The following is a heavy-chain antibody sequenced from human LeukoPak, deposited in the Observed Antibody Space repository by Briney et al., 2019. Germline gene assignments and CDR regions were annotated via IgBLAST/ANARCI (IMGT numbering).Heavy chain of an antibody. V-gene: IGHV3-66*01. CDR3: ARDPNYDFWSGYYRDSPYFDY. CDR2: IYSGGST. CDR1: GFTVSSNY. J-gene: IGHJ4*02. D-gene: IGHD3-3*01. Sequence: PGGSLRLSCAASGFTVSSNYMSWVRQAPGKGLEWVSVIYSGGSTYYADSVKGRFTISRDNSKNTLYLQMNSLRAEDTAVYYCARDPNYDFWSGYYRDSPYFDYWGQGTLVTVSS.